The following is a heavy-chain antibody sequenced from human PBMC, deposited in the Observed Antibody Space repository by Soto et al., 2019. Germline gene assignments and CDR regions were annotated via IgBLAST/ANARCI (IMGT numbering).Heavy chain of an antibody. CDR1: GGSISSGGYY. Sequence: QVQLQESGPGLVKPSQTLSLTCTVSGGSISSGGYYWSWIRQHPGKGLEWIGYIYYSGSTYYNPSLKCRVIISVDTSKNQFSLKLSSVTAADTAVYYCARGAVVAATLFDYWGQGTLVTVSS. V-gene: IGHV4-31*03. CDR3: ARGAVVAATLFDY. D-gene: IGHD2-15*01. J-gene: IGHJ4*02. CDR2: IYYSGST.